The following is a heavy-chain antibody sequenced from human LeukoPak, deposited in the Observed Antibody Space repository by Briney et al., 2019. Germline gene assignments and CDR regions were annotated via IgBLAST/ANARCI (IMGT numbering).Heavy chain of an antibody. V-gene: IGHV7-4-1*02. CDR1: GGTFSSYA. D-gene: IGHD5-18*01. CDR2: INTNTGNP. Sequence: ASVKVSCKASGGTFSSYAISWVRQAPGQGLEWMGWINTNTGNPTYAQGFTGRFVFSLDTSVSTAYLQVSSLKAEDTAVYYCARDPRAGYSYGYYYYYGMDVWGQGTTVTVSS. CDR3: ARDPRAGYSYGYYYYYGMDV. J-gene: IGHJ6*02.